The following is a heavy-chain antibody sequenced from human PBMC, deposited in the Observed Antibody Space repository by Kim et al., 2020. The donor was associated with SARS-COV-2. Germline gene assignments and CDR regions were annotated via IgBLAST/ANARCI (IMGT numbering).Heavy chain of an antibody. Sequence: SETLSLTCTVSGGSISSSSYYWGWIRQPPGKGLEWIGSIYYSGSTYYNPSLKSRVTISVDTSKNQFSLKLSSVTAADTAVYYCARASLTYYYGSWSYFPFDNWIQGTLGTVSS. D-gene: IGHD3-10*01. CDR2: IYYSGST. CDR3: ARASLTYYYGSWSYFPFDN. V-gene: IGHV4-39*01. J-gene: IGHJ4*02. CDR1: GGSISSSSYY.